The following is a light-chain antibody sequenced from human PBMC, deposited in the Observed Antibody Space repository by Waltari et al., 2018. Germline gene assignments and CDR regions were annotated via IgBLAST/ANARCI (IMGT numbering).Light chain of an antibody. V-gene: IGLV2-8*01. CDR3: SSYAGSPYV. Sequence: QSALTQPPSASGSPGQSVTISCTGTSSDVGGYNYVSWYQPRPGKAPKLMIYEVSQRPSGVPDRFSGSKSGNTASLTVAGLQAEDEAEYYCSSYAGSPYVFGTGTKVTVL. CDR1: SSDVGGYNY. J-gene: IGLJ1*01. CDR2: EVS.